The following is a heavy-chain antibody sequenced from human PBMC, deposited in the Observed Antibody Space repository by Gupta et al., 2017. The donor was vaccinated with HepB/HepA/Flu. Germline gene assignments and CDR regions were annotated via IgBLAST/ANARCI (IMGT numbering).Heavy chain of an antibody. CDR1: GFTVRGSY. CDR3: AREPSYYGMDV. V-gene: IGHV3-66*01. CDR2: IYGSGST. Sequence: EVQLVESGGGLVQPGGSLRLSCAASGFTVRGSYMSWVRQAPGKGLEWVSVIYGSGSTYYADSVKGRFTISRDNSKNTLYLQMNSLRAEDTAVYYCAREPSYYGMDVWGQGTTVTVSS. J-gene: IGHJ6*02.